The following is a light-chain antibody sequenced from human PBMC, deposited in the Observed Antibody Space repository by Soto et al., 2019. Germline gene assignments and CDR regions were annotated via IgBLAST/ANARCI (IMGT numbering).Light chain of an antibody. V-gene: IGKV3-15*01. CDR2: GAS. J-gene: IGKJ1*01. CDR3: QQYNNWPTWT. Sequence: EIVLPQSPATLSVSRGERATHSCRASQSVSSNLAWYQQKPGQAPRLLIYGASTRATGIPARFSGSGSGTEFTLTISSLQSEDFAVYYCQQYNNWPTWTFGQGTKVDTK. CDR1: QSVSSN.